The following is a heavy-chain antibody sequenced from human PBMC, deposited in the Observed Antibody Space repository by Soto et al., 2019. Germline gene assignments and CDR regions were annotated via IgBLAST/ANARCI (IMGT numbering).Heavy chain of an antibody. Sequence: DVHLVESGGGLVQPGRSLRLSCGASGFSFDDYAMHWVRQAPGKGLEWVASIGCYSVNRDYADSVKGRFTISRDNAKNSMYMQMHSLRTEDTALYDCAKDVSGWSAGESPFPVDHWGQGALVTVSS. J-gene: IGHJ4*02. D-gene: IGHD3-10*01. CDR3: AKDVSGWSAGESPFPVDH. CDR1: GFSFDDYA. V-gene: IGHV3-9*01. CDR2: IGCYSVNR.